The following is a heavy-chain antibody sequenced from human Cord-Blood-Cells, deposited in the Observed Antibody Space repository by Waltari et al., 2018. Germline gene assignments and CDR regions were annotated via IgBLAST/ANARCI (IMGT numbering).Heavy chain of an antibody. V-gene: IGHV4-30-4*01. J-gene: IGHJ4*02. CDR2: IYYSGST. Sequence: QVQLQESGPGLVKPSQTLSLTCTVSGGSTSSGDYYWSWIRHPPGKGLWWIGYIYYSGSTYYNPSLKSRVTISVDTSKNQFSLKLSSVTAADTAVYYCARINNWGGLDYWGQGTLVTVSS. CDR3: ARINNWGGLDY. CDR1: GGSTSSGDYY. D-gene: IGHD7-27*01.